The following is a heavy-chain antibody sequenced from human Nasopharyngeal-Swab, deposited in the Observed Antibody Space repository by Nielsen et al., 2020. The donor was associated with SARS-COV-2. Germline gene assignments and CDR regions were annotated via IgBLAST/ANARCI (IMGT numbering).Heavy chain of an antibody. CDR2: INPSGGST. V-gene: IGHV1-46*01. D-gene: IGHD1-14*01. CDR3: ARAKRETARAEPGDY. Sequence: ASVKVSCKASVYTFTSYYMHCVRQAPGQGLEWMGIINPSGGSTSYAQKFQGRVTMTRDTSTSTVYMELSSLRSEDTAVYYCARAKRETARAEPGDYWGQGTLVTVSS. CDR1: VYTFTSYY. J-gene: IGHJ4*02.